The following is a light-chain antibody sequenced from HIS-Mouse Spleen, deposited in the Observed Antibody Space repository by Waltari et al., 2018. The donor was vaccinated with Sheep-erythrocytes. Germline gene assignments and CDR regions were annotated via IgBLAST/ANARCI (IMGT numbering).Light chain of an antibody. J-gene: IGLJ2*01. CDR2: QAS. CDR3: QAWDSSTAEVV. Sequence: SYELTQPPSVSVSPGQTASITCSGAKLGDESACWYQQKPGPSPVLVIYQASKRPSGIPERFSGSNSGNTATLTISGTQAMDEADYYCQAWDSSTAEVVFGGGTKLTVL. V-gene: IGLV3-1*01. CDR1: KLGDES.